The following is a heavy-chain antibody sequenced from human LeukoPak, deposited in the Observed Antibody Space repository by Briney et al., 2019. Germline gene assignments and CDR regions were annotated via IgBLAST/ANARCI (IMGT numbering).Heavy chain of an antibody. CDR2: INSDGSST. J-gene: IGHJ4*02. CDR3: AELTSMVEQY. V-gene: IGHV3-74*01. CDR1: GLTLSSYW. D-gene: IGHD3-10*01. Sequence: GGSLRLSCAASGLTLSSYWMHWVRQAPGKGLVWVSRINSDGSSTRYADSVKGRFTISRDNAKNTLYLQMDSLRAEDTAVYYCAELTSMVEQYWGQGTLVTVSS.